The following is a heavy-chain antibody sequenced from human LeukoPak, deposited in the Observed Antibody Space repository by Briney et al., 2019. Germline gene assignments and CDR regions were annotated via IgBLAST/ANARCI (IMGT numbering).Heavy chain of an antibody. CDR1: GFTFGSYW. J-gene: IGHJ4*02. D-gene: IGHD6-13*01. CDR2: IKQDGSEK. V-gene: IGHV3-7*03. CDR3: ARTLEAAADFDY. Sequence: GGSLRLSCAASGFTFGSYWMSWARQAPGKGLEWVANIKQDGSEKYYVDSVKGRFTISRDNAKNSLYLQMNSLRAEDTAVYYCARTLEAAADFDYWGQGTLVTVSS.